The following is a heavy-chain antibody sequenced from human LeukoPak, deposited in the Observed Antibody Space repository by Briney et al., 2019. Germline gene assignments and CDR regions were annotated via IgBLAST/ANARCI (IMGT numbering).Heavy chain of an antibody. Sequence: GGSLRLSCAASGFTFSSYGMHWVRQASGKGLEWVGRIRSKANSHATAYAASVKGRFTISRDDSKNTAYLQMNSLKTEDTAVYYCTTFSYGAPSYWGQGTLVTVSS. V-gene: IGHV3-73*01. CDR3: TTFSYGAPSY. CDR1: GFTFSSYG. CDR2: IRSKANSHAT. D-gene: IGHD1-26*01. J-gene: IGHJ4*02.